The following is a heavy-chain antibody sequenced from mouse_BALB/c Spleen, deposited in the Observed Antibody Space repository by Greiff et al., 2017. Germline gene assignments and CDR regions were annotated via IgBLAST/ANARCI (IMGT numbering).Heavy chain of an antibody. CDR1: GYTFTSYW. Sequence: VQGVESGAELARPGASVKLSCKASGYTFTSYWMQWVKQRPGQGLEWIGAIYPGDGDTRYTQKFKGKATLTADKSSSTAYMQLSSLASEDSAVYDCASLDYWGQGTTLTVSS. V-gene: IGHV1-87*01. CDR2: IYPGDGDT. J-gene: IGHJ2*01. CDR3: ASLDY.